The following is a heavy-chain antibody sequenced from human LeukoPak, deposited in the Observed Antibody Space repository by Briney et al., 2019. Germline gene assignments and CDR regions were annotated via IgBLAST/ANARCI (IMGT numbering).Heavy chain of an antibody. J-gene: IGHJ4*02. D-gene: IGHD3-22*01. Sequence: GGSLRLSCAASGFTFRSSAMSWVRQAPGKGLEWVSGISGSGGSTFNAASVKGRFTISRDNSKNTLYLQMNSLRAEDTAVYYCAKAQGGYSYFDYWGQGTLVTVSS. V-gene: IGHV3-23*01. CDR1: GFTFRSSA. CDR2: ISGSGGST. CDR3: AKAQGGYSYFDY.